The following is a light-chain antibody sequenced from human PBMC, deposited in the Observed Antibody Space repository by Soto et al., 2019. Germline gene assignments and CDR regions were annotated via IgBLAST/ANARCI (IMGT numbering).Light chain of an antibody. J-gene: IGLJ1*01. CDR1: SSDVGGYDY. CDR2: DVN. Sequence: QSALTQPASVSASPGQSITIACSGSSSDVGGYDYVSWYQQHPGKVPKLVIYDVNNRPSGVSDRFSGSKSGNTTSLTISVVQADDEADYYCSSYRDTSNLVFGPGPKLTVL. CDR3: SSYRDTSNLV. V-gene: IGLV2-14*01.